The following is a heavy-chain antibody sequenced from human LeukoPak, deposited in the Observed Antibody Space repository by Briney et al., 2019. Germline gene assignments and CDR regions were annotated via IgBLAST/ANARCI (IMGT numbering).Heavy chain of an antibody. D-gene: IGHD6-19*01. CDR3: ASEASSGWNDAFDI. J-gene: IGHJ3*02. CDR2: IYHSGST. Sequence: PSETLSLTCAVSGGSISSSNWWSWVRQPPGKGLEWIGEIYHSGSTNYNPSLKSRVTISVDKSKNQFSLKLSSVTAADTAVYYCASEASSGWNDAFDIWGQGTMVTVSS. V-gene: IGHV4-4*02. CDR1: GGSISSSNW.